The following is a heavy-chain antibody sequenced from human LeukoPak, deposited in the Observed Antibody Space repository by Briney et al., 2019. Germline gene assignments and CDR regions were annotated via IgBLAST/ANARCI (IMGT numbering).Heavy chain of an antibody. V-gene: IGHV1-24*01. CDR1: GYTLTELS. Sequence: ASVKVSCKVSGYTLTELSMHWVRQAPGKGLEWMGGFDPEDGETIYAQKFQGRVTMTEDTSTDTAYMELSSLRSEDTAVYYCARGNQLWAPFDYWGQGTLVTVSS. CDR3: ARGNQLWAPFDY. D-gene: IGHD5-18*01. CDR2: FDPEDGET. J-gene: IGHJ4*02.